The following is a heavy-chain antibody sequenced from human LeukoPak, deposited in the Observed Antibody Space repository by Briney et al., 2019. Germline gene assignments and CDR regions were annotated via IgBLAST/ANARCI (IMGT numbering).Heavy chain of an antibody. CDR2: ISDDGSIK. Sequence: GGSLRLSCAASGFTFSTYAMHWVRQAPGKGLDWVAVISDDGSIKYYADSGKGRFTSSRDNSKNTVYLQMNSLRAEDTAVYYCARVGADTQKIGEIWHNWFDPWGQGTLVTVSS. V-gene: IGHV3-30*04. J-gene: IGHJ5*02. D-gene: IGHD3-10*01. CDR3: ARVGADTQKIGEIWHNWFDP. CDR1: GFTFSTYA.